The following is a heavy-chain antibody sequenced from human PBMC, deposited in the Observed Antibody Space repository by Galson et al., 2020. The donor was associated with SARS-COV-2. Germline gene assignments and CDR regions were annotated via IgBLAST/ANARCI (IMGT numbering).Heavy chain of an antibody. CDR2: IYYSGST. D-gene: IGHD3-16*01. Sequence: SENLSLTCTVSGGSINTGTYYWGWIRQPPGKGLEWIGSIYYSGSTYYNPSLKSRVTISVDTSKNQFSLKLSSVTAADTAVYYCARPAERPTDSVGGYFGYWGQGTLVTVSS. V-gene: IGHV4-39*01. CDR3: ARPAERPTDSVGGYFGY. CDR1: GGSINTGTYY. J-gene: IGHJ4*02.